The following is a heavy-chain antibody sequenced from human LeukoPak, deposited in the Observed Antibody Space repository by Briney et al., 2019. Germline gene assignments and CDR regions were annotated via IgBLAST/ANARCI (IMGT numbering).Heavy chain of an antibody. D-gene: IGHD3-10*01. CDR1: GFTFDDYG. CDR2: INWNGGST. Sequence: AGGSLRLSCAASGFTFDDYGMSWVRQAPGKGLEWVSGINWNGGSTGYADSVKGRFTISRDNAKNSLYLQMNSLRAEDTALYHCARIMVRGVMVYAFDIWGQGTMVTVSS. V-gene: IGHV3-20*01. J-gene: IGHJ3*02. CDR3: ARIMVRGVMVYAFDI.